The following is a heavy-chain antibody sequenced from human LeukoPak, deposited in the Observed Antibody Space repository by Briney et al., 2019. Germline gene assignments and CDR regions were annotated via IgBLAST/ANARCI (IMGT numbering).Heavy chain of an antibody. CDR1: GGSISSSSYY. V-gene: IGHV4-39*01. CDR3: ARQFGSRGPDDAFDI. D-gene: IGHD3-16*01. Sequence: PSETLSLTCTVSGGSISSSSYYWGWIRQPPGKGLEWIGSIYYSGSTYYNPSLKRRVTISVDTSKNQFSLKLSSVTAADTAVYYCARQFGSRGPDDAFDIWGQGTMVTVSS. J-gene: IGHJ3*02. CDR2: IYYSGST.